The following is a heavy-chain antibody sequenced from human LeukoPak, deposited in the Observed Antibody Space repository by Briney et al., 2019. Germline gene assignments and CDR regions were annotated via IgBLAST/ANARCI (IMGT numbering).Heavy chain of an antibody. Sequence: GRSLRLSCAASGFTFSKYAMTWVRQAPGKGLEWVSTVSGGGGSTYYADSVKGRFTISRDNSENTLYLQMNSLRADDTAVYYCAKPSSDFWSDYYTGSYLDSWGQGTLVTVSS. CDR1: GFTFSKYA. CDR2: VSGGGGST. V-gene: IGHV3-23*01. J-gene: IGHJ4*02. D-gene: IGHD3-3*01. CDR3: AKPSSDFWSDYYTGSYLDS.